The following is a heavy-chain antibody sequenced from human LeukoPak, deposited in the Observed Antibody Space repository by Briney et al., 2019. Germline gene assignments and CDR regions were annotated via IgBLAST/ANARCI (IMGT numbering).Heavy chain of an antibody. D-gene: IGHD1-26*01. Sequence: SESLSLTCTVSGGSLNNYYWSWIRQPAGKGLEFIGRMFTTGSCTYNHSLESRVTLSLDTSKNQYSLKLTSVTAADTAVYYCARGQTVGAAALDYWGRGTLITVSS. CDR2: MFTTGSC. CDR1: GGSLNNYY. CDR3: ARGQTVGAAALDY. J-gene: IGHJ4*02. V-gene: IGHV4-4*07.